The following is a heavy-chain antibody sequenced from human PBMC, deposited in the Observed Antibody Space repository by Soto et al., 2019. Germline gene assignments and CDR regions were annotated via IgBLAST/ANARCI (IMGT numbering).Heavy chain of an antibody. D-gene: IGHD5-12*01. Sequence: PSETLSLTCPVYGVSYSGFYSSWIRQPPGKGLEWIGEINHSGSTNYNPSLKSRVTISVDTSKNQFSLNLNSVTAADTAVYYCARRYSGYDFDYWSQGTLVTVSS. J-gene: IGHJ4*02. CDR3: ARRYSGYDFDY. CDR1: GVSYSGFY. CDR2: INHSGST. V-gene: IGHV4-34*01.